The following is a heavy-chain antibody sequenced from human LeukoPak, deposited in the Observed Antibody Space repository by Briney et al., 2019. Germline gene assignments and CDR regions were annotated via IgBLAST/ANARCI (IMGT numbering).Heavy chain of an antibody. Sequence: ASVRVSCKASGYTFTGYGITWVRQAPGQGLEWMGWISAYNGNTKNAQKVQGRVTMTTDTSTSTAYMELRSLRSDDTAVYYCARGYSDYDLDYWGQGTLVTVSS. D-gene: IGHD5-12*01. V-gene: IGHV1-18*01. J-gene: IGHJ4*02. CDR2: ISAYNGNT. CDR3: ARGYSDYDLDY. CDR1: GYTFTGYG.